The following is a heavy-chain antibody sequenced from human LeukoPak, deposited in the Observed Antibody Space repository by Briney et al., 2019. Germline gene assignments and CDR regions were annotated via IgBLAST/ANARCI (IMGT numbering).Heavy chain of an antibody. V-gene: IGHV3-7*01. D-gene: IGHD1-26*01. CDR3: ARGRGSYCHDY. CDR2: IKSDGSEK. J-gene: IGHJ4*02. CDR1: GFTFSTYW. Sequence: PGGSLRLSCAVSGFTFSTYWMSWVRQAPGKGLEWVANIKSDGSEKYYVDSVKGRFTISRDNAKNSLYLQMNSLRAEDTAVYYCARGRGSYCHDYWGQGTLVTVSS.